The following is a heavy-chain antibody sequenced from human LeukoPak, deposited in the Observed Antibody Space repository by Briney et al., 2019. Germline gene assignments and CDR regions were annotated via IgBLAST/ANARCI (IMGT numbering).Heavy chain of an antibody. CDR1: GGSFSGYY. Sequence: SETLSLTCAIYGGSFSGYYWSWFRQPPGKGLEWIGEISHAGGASYNPSLRSRVTISEDTSKNQFSLNLSSVTAADTAVYYCARGPPPDFDRSGFYYNYWGQGTLVIVSS. D-gene: IGHD3-22*01. V-gene: IGHV4-34*01. J-gene: IGHJ4*02. CDR2: ISHAGGA. CDR3: ARGPPPDFDRSGFYYNY.